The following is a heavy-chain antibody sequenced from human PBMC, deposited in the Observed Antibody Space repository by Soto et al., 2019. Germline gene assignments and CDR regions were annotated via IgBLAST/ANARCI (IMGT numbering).Heavy chain of an antibody. Sequence: QVQLVESGGGVVQPGRSLRLSCAASGFTFSSYAMHWVRQAPGKGLEWVAVISYDGSNKYYADSVKGRFTISRDNSKNTLYLQMNSLRAEDTAVYYCARVKVDTAMVTGAFDLWGQGTMVTVSS. D-gene: IGHD5-18*01. CDR1: GFTFSSYA. J-gene: IGHJ3*01. CDR3: ARVKVDTAMVTGAFDL. CDR2: ISYDGSNK. V-gene: IGHV3-30-3*01.